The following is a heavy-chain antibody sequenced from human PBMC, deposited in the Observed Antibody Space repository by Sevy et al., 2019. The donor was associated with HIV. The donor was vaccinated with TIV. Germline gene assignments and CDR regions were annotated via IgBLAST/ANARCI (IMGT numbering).Heavy chain of an antibody. CDR2: ISSSGSTI. D-gene: IGHD6-19*01. J-gene: IGHJ4*02. V-gene: IGHV3-48*03. Sequence: GGSLRLSCAASGFTFSSYEMNWVRQAPGKGLEWVSYISSSGSTIYYADSVKGRFTISRDNAKNSLYLQMNSLRAEDTAVYYCATFMAVAGTFSDFDYXGQGTLVTVSS. CDR3: ATFMAVAGTFSDFDY. CDR1: GFTFSSYE.